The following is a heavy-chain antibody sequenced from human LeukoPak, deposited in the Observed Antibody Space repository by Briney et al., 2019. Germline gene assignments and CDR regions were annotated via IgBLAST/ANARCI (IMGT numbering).Heavy chain of an antibody. Sequence: GGSLRLSCEASGFSISSYWMTWVRQAPGKGLEWVANIKKQGSEEYYVDSVKGRFTIARDNAKNSLYLQMNNLRAEDTVMYYCVRHAYYVFDIWGQGTMVTVSS. CDR1: GFSISSYW. V-gene: IGHV3-7*01. D-gene: IGHD3-10*01. CDR2: IKKQGSEE. CDR3: VRHAYYVFDI. J-gene: IGHJ3*02.